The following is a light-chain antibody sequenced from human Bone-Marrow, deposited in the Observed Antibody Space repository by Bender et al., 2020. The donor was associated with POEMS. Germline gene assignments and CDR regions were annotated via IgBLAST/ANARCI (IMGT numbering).Light chain of an antibody. V-gene: IGLV3-21*03. CDR3: QSVDSSGLDDVV. CDR2: DDS. Sequence: SYVLTQPPSVSVAPGKTARITCGGNNIGSKSVHWYQQKPGQAPVLVVYDDSDRPSGIPERVSGSTSGTTATLTISRVQPEDEGDYYCQSVDSSGLDDVVFGGGTKLTVL. J-gene: IGLJ2*01. CDR1: NIGSKS.